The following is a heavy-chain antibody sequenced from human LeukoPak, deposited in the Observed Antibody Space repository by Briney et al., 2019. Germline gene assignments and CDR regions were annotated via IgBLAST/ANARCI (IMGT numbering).Heavy chain of an antibody. CDR2: ISSSGSTI. CDR3: ARDRWVAIFGVVNGEFDY. V-gene: IGHV3-11*01. D-gene: IGHD3-3*01. CDR1: GFTFSDYD. Sequence: GGSLRLSWAAAGFTFSDYDMSWISQAPGKGLEWVSYISSSGSTIYYADSVKGRFTISRDNAKNSLYLQMNSLRAEDTAVYYCARDRWVAIFGVVNGEFDYWGQGTLATVSS. J-gene: IGHJ4*02.